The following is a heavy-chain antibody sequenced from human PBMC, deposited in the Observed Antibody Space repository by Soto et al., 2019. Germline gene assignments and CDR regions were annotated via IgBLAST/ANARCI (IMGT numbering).Heavy chain of an antibody. J-gene: IGHJ6*02. CDR1: GGTFSSYA. Sequence: QVQLVQSGAEVKKPGSSVKVSCKASGGTFSSYAISWVRQAPGHGLEWMGGIIPIFGTANYAQKFQGRVTITADESTSTAYMELSSLRSEDTAVYYLARNIPARLRYYYYGMDVWGQGTTVTVSS. CDR2: IIPIFGTA. D-gene: IGHD2-2*01. CDR3: ARNIPARLRYYYYGMDV. V-gene: IGHV1-69*12.